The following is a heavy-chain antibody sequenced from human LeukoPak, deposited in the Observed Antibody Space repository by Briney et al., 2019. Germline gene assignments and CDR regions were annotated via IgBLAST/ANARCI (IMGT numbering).Heavy chain of an antibody. CDR2: INPNSGGT. D-gene: IGHD6-13*01. CDR3: ARGGPGIAAAGEYYYYYMDV. Sequence: ASVTVSCKASVYTFTVYYMHWVRQAPGQGLEWMGWINPNSGGTNYTQKFQGRVTMTRDTSISTAYMELSRLRSDDTAVYYCARGGPGIAAAGEYYYYYMDVWGKGTTVTVAS. J-gene: IGHJ6*03. CDR1: VYTFTVYY. V-gene: IGHV1-2*02.